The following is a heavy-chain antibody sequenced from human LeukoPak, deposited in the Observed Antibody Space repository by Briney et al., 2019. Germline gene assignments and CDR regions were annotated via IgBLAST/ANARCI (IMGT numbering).Heavy chain of an antibody. CDR3: ARVWPDNYFDY. CDR2: ISSSSSTI. Sequence: GGSLRLSCAASGFTFSSYSMNWVRQAPGKGLEWVSYISSSSSTIYYADSVKGRFTISRDNAKNSLYLQMNSQRAEDTAVYYCARVWPDNYFDYWGQGTLVTVSS. CDR1: GFTFSSYS. V-gene: IGHV3-48*01. D-gene: IGHD3-22*01. J-gene: IGHJ4*02.